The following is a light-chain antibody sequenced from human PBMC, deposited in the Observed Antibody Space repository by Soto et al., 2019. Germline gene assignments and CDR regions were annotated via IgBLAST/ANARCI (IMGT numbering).Light chain of an antibody. V-gene: IGKV3-15*01. CDR1: QSVSSN. Sequence: EIVMTQSPATLSVSPWERATLSCRASQSVSSNLAWYPQKPGQAPRLLIYGAATRATGIPARFSGSGSGTEFTLTISRLQSEDFAVYYCQQYNNWPHLTFGPGTKVDIK. J-gene: IGKJ3*01. CDR2: GAA. CDR3: QQYNNWPHLT.